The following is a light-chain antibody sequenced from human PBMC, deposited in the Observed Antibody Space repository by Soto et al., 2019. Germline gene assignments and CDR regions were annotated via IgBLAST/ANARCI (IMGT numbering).Light chain of an antibody. CDR2: DAS. CDR3: QQYYSYWT. V-gene: IGKV1-5*01. CDR1: QSVSSW. J-gene: IGKJ1*01. Sequence: DIQMTQLPSALSASVGGRVTMTFRASQSVSSWLAWYQQKSGKAPKLLIYDASSLQSGVPSRFSGSGSGTEFALTISSLQPDDFATYYCQQYYSYWTFGQGTKVDIK.